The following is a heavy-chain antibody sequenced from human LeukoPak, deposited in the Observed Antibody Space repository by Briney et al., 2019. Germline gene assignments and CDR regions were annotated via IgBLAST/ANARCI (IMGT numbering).Heavy chain of an antibody. J-gene: IGHJ5*02. CDR2: ISGSASST. V-gene: IGHV3-23*01. CDR3: ARDRRRSQWLVGS. Sequence: GGSLRLSCAASGFTFSNYAMSWVRQAPGKGLEWVSAISGSASSTYHADSVKGRFTISRDNAKNSLYLQMNSLRAEDTAVYYCARDRRRSQWLVGSWGQGTLVTVSS. D-gene: IGHD6-19*01. CDR1: GFTFSNYA.